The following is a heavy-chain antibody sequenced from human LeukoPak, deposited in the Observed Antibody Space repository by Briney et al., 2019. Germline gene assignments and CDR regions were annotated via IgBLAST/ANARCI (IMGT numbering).Heavy chain of an antibody. V-gene: IGHV3-23*01. J-gene: IGHJ3*02. Sequence: GGSLRLSCAASGFTFSSFGMSWVRQAPGKGLEWVSSISGGGGTTNYADSVKGRFTISRDNSKNTLYLQMNSLRADDTAVYSCAKDPPTVMANAFHIWGQGTMVTVS. D-gene: IGHD5-18*01. CDR3: AKDPPTVMANAFHI. CDR1: GFTFSSFG. CDR2: ISGGGGTT.